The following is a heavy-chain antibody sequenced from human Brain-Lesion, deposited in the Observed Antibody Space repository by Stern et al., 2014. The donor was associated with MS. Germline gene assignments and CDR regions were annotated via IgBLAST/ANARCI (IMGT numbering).Heavy chain of an antibody. D-gene: IGHD5-12*01. CDR1: GGSISSGSFY. V-gene: IGHV4-61*02. CDR3: ARETGGYTYGDTDFFDY. CDR2: IYSSGST. Sequence: QLQLQESGPGLVKPSQTLSLTCIVSGGSISSGSFYWNWIRQPAGRGLEWIGRIYSSGSTNYNPYLTSRVTISGDTPKNQFSLKLISMTAADTAIYYCARETGGYTYGDTDFFDYWGQGALVTVSS. J-gene: IGHJ4*02.